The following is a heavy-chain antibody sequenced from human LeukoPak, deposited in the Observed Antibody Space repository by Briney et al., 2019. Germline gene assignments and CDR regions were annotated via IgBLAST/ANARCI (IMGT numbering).Heavy chain of an antibody. J-gene: IGHJ6*02. CDR2: IWYDGSNK. CDR1: GLTFSSYG. Sequence: QSGGSLRLSCSASGLTFSSYGMHWVRQAPGKGLEWVAVIWYDGSNKYYADSVKGRFTISRDNSKNTLYLQMNSLRAEDTAVYYCAGDYGEYYYGMDVWGQGTTVTVSS. V-gene: IGHV3-33*01. D-gene: IGHD4-17*01. CDR3: AGDYGEYYYGMDV.